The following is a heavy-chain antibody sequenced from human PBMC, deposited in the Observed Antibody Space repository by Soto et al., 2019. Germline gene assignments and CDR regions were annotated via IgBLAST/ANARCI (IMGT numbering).Heavy chain of an antibody. CDR2: IDPSDSYT. V-gene: IGHV5-10-1*01. D-gene: IGHD4-17*01. J-gene: IGHJ5*02. CDR1: GYSFTSYW. CDR3: ARHYGGNSDWFDP. Sequence: VESLKISCNGSGYSFTSYWISWVRQMPGKGLEWMGRIDPSDSYTNYSPSFQGHVTISADKSISTAYLQWSSLKASDTAMYYCARHYGGNSDWFDPWGQGTLVTVSS.